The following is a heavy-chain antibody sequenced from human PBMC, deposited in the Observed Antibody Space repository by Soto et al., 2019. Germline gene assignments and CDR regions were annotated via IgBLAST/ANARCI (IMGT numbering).Heavy chain of an antibody. J-gene: IGHJ6*02. CDR2: ISSSSSTI. Sequence: WWSLRLSCSASVFTFSSYSMNWVRQAPGKGLEWVSYISSSSSTIYYADSVKGRFTISRDNAKNSLYLQMNSLRDEDTAVYYCAKDMKYYYDSSGYYYPYYYYGMDVWGQGTTVTVSS. CDR3: AKDMKYYYDSSGYYYPYYYYGMDV. V-gene: IGHV3-48*02. D-gene: IGHD3-22*01. CDR1: VFTFSSYS.